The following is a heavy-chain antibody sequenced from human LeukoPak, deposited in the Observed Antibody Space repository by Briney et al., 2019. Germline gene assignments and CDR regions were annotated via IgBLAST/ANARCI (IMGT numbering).Heavy chain of an antibody. D-gene: IGHD2-2*01. J-gene: IGHJ4*02. CDR2: IYTSGST. V-gene: IGHV4-4*07. CDR1: GGSISSYY. CDR3: ARLHGYCSSTSCLGYFDY. Sequence: PSETLSLTCTVSGGSISSYYWSWIRQPAGKGLEWIGRIYTSGSTNYNPSLKSRVTMSVDTSKNQFSLKLSSVTAADTAVYYCARLHGYCSSTSCLGYFDYWGQGTLVTVSS.